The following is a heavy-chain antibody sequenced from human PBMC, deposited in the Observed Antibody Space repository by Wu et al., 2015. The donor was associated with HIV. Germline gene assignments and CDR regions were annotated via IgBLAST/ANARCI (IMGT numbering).Heavy chain of an antibody. CDR1: GYTFTDHY. D-gene: IGHD3/OR15-3a*01. CDR3: ARGGTENTDY. CDR2: IRPNTGGT. Sequence: QVQLLQSGAEVKKPGASVKVSCKTSGYTFTDHYIHWVRQAPGQGPEWMGWIRPNTGGTSLAQIFQGRVTLTRDTSIRTAYMEVNSLTSDDTAVYFCARGGTENTDYWGQGTLVTVSS. J-gene: IGHJ4*02. V-gene: IGHV1-2*02.